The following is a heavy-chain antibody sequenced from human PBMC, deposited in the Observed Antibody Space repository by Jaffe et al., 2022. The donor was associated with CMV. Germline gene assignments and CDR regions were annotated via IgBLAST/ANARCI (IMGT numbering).Heavy chain of an antibody. Sequence: QVQLQESGPGLVKPSETLSLTCSVSGGSISGYYWSWIRQPPGKGLEWIAYISHSGSPNYNPSLKSRVTISVDTSKNQLSLKLTSVTAADTAVFYCARARGARSSFDSWGQGTLVTVSS. CDR1: GGSISGYY. V-gene: IGHV4-59*01. CDR3: ARARGARSSFDS. CDR2: ISHSGSP. J-gene: IGHJ4*02. D-gene: IGHD1-26*01.